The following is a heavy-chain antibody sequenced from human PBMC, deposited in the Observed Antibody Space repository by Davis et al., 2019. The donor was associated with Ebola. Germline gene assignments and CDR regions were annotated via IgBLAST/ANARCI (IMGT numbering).Heavy chain of an antibody. CDR3: ARVGQAGNWFDP. CDR1: GYTFTSYY. J-gene: IGHJ5*02. V-gene: IGHV1-46*01. CDR2: INPSGGST. Sequence: ASVKVSCKASGYTFTSYYMHWVRQAPGQGLEWMGIINPSGGSTSYAQKFQGRVTMTTDTSTSTAYMELSSLRSEDTAVYYCARVGQAGNWFDPWGQGTLVTVSS.